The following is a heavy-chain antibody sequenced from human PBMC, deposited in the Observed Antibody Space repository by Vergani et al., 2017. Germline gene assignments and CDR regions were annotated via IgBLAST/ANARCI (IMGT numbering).Heavy chain of an antibody. CDR2: ISWNSGSI. J-gene: IGHJ4*02. CDR1: GFTFDDYA. Sequence: EVQLVESGGGLVQPGRSLRLSCAASGFTFDDYAMHWVRQAPGKGLEWVSGISWNSGSIGYADSVKGRFTISRDNAKNSLYLQMNSLRAEDTALYYCAKDIMGDGYHPKVWYYFDYWGQGTLVTVSS. CDR3: AKDIMGDGYHPKVWYYFDY. V-gene: IGHV3-9*01. D-gene: IGHD5-24*01.